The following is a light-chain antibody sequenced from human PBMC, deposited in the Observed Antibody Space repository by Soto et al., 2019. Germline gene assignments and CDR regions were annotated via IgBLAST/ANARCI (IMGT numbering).Light chain of an antibody. Sequence: EIVLTPPPATLSLSPGELSTLSCIARQSVSSSLAWYQQKPGQAPRLLIYDAAYRATGIPARLSGSGCGTDFTLTISSLEPYDFAVYYCQQRSNWQVTFGQGTRLENK. CDR3: QQRSNWQVT. J-gene: IGKJ5*01. CDR1: QSVSSS. CDR2: DAA. V-gene: IGKV3D-11*02.